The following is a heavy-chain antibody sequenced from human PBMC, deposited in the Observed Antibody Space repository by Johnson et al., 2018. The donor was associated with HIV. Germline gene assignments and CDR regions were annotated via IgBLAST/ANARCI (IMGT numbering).Heavy chain of an antibody. J-gene: IGHJ3*02. CDR1: GFSVSDSY. D-gene: IGHD6-13*01. Sequence: VQLVESGGGLVQPGGSLRLSCGASGFSVSDSYMNWVRQAPGQGLEWVSVLYSGGNTYYADSVRGRFTISRDNSKNTLHLQMNSLRAEDTAVYYCAKCIWGSSLIDAFDIWGQGTMVTVSS. V-gene: IGHV3-66*01. CDR3: AKCIWGSSLIDAFDI. CDR2: LYSGGNT.